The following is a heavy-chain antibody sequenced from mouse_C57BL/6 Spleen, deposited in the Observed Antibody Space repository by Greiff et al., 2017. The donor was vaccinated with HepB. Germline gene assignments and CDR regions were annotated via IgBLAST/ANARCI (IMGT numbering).Heavy chain of an antibody. J-gene: IGHJ4*01. CDR1: GYTFTSYT. Sequence: VQLQQSGAELARPGASVKMSCKASGYTFTSYTMHWVKQRPGQGLEWIGYINPSSGYTKYNQKFKDKATLTADKSSSTAYMQLSSLTSEDSAVYYCEKYLGAYAMAYWGQGTSVTVSS. CDR3: EKYLGAYAMAY. D-gene: IGHD4-1*01. CDR2: INPSSGYT. V-gene: IGHV1-4*01.